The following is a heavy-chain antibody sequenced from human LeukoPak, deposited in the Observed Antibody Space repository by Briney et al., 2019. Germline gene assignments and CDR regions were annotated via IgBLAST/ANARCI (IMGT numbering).Heavy chain of an antibody. CDR3: ARATGREWLQVDY. D-gene: IGHD5-24*01. J-gene: IGHJ4*02. CDR1: GFTFSTYS. V-gene: IGHV4-59*01. Sequence: GSLRLSCAASGFTFSTYSMNWVRQAPGKGLEWIGYIYYSGSTNYNPSLKSRVTISVDTSKNQFSLKLSSVTAADTAVYYCARATGREWLQVDYWGQGTLVTVSS. CDR2: IYYSGST.